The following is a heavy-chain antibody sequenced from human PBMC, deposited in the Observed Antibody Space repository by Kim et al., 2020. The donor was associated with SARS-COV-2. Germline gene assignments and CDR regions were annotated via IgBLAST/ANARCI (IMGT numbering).Heavy chain of an antibody. CDR2: INSDGSST. V-gene: IGHV3-74*01. J-gene: IGHJ6*02. CDR1: GFTFSSYW. D-gene: IGHD2-2*01. Sequence: GGSLRLSCAASGFTFSSYWMHWVRQAPGKGLVWVSRINSDGSSTSYADSVKGRFTISRDNAKNTLYLQMNSLRAEDTAVYYCARSRSWGGCSSTSCYLDYYYYGMDVWGQGTTVTVSS. CDR3: ARSRSWGGCSSTSCYLDYYYYGMDV.